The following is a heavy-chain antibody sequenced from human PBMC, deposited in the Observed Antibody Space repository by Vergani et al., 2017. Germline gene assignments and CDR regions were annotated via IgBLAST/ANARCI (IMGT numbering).Heavy chain of an antibody. J-gene: IGHJ4*02. V-gene: IGHV1-69*01. D-gene: IGHD3-10*01. CDR2: IIPIFGTA. Sequence: QVQLVQSGAEVKKPGSSVKVSCKASGGTFSSYAISWLRQAPGQGLEWMGGIIPIFGTANYAQKFQGRVTITADESTGTAYMELSSLRSEDTAVYYWAGGNTMVRGVNDYWGQGTLVTVSS. CDR1: GGTFSSYA. CDR3: AGGNTMVRGVNDY.